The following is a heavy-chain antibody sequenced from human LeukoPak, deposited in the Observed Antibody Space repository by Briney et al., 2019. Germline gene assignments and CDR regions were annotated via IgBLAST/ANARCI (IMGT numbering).Heavy chain of an antibody. Sequence: PGGSLRLXCAASGFTFSDHYMDWVRQAPGKGLEWVGRTRNKANSYTTEYAASVKGRFTISRDDSKNSLYLQMNSLKTEDTAVYYCARATYYYDSSGYLYYMDVWGKGTTVTVSS. D-gene: IGHD3-22*01. CDR1: GFTFSDHY. V-gene: IGHV3-72*01. CDR3: ARATYYYDSSGYLYYMDV. CDR2: TRNKANSYTT. J-gene: IGHJ6*03.